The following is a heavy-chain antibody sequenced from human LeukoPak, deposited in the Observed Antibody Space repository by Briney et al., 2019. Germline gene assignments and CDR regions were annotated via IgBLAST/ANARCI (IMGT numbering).Heavy chain of an antibody. J-gene: IGHJ6*03. V-gene: IGHV3-74*01. CDR3: ARDGGWLYYYMDV. D-gene: IGHD6-19*01. CDR1: GFTFRTYW. CDR2: INPDGSST. Sequence: GGSLRLSYVASGFTFRTYWMYWVRQAPGKGLVWLSRINPDGSSTTYADSVKGRFTISRDNSKNTLYLQMNSLRPEDTAVYYCARDGGWLYYYMDVWGKGTTVTVSS.